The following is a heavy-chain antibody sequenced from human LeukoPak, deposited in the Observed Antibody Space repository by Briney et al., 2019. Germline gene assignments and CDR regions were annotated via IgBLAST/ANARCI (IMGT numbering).Heavy chain of an antibody. V-gene: IGHV3-7*02. CDR1: GFTFSNYG. D-gene: IGHD3-10*01. J-gene: IGHJ4*02. CDR3: AGSWFYRDYFEY. CDR2: IKQDGSEK. Sequence: QPGGSLRLSCAASGFTFSNYGMTWVRQAPGEGLEWVANIKQDGSEKYYVDSVKGRFTISRDNSKNTLYLQMNSLRVEDTAVYYCAGSWFYRDYFEYWGQGTLVTVSS.